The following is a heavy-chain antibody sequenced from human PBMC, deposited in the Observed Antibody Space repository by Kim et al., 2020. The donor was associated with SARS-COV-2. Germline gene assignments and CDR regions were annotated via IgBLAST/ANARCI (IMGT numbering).Heavy chain of an antibody. D-gene: IGHD6-13*01. CDR3: GRLSSSRVDY. Sequence: NTYYNPSLRSRVTISPDTSKKQVSLKLNSVTAADTAVYYCGRLSSSRVDYWGQGTLVTVSS. V-gene: IGHV4-39*01. CDR2: NT. J-gene: IGHJ4*02.